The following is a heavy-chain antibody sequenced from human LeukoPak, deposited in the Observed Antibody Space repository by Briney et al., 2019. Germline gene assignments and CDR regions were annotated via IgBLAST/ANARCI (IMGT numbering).Heavy chain of an antibody. J-gene: IGHJ4*02. D-gene: IGHD3-22*01. CDR3: ARDIYYYDSSGYYFPGGSDY. Sequence: GGSLRLSCAASGFTFSSYGMSWVRQAPGKGLEWVSGMSGSGGSTYYADSVKGRFTISRDNSKNTLYLQMNSLRAEDTAVYYCARDIYYYDSSGYYFPGGSDYWGQGTLVTVSS. CDR2: MSGSGGST. V-gene: IGHV3-23*01. CDR1: GFTFSSYG.